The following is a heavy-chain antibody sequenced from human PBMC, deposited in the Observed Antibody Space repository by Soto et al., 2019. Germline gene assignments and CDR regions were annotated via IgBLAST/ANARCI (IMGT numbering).Heavy chain of an antibody. CDR3: AGRPLLALVGGAFDT. CDR1: GYTFTSYA. J-gene: IGHJ3*02. V-gene: IGHV1-3*01. CDR2: INAGNGNT. Sequence: ASVKVSCKASGYTFTSYAMHWVRQAPGQRLEWMGWINAGNGNTKYSQKFQGRVTITRDTSASTAYMELSSLRSEDTAVYYCAGRPLLALVGGAFDTWGQGTMVTVS. D-gene: IGHD3-10*01.